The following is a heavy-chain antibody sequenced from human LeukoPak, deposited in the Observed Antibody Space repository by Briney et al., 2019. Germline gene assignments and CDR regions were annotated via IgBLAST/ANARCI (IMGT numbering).Heavy chain of an antibody. J-gene: IGHJ6*03. Sequence: GRSLRLSCAASGFTFTSFDMHWVCHPPGQGLEWVSTIRTASDTYYPGSVEGRFTLSRDNAKNSLYLHLNRLTAGDAAVYYWARGPTLGKYYYMDVWGKGTTVTVSS. D-gene: IGHD1-1*01. CDR3: ARGPTLGKYYYMDV. CDR1: GFTFTSFD. CDR2: IRTASDT. V-gene: IGHV3-13*01.